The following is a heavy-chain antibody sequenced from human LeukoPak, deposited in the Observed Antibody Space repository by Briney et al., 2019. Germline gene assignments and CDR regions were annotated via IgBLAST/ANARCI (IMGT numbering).Heavy chain of an antibody. Sequence: ASVKVSCKASGGTFSSYAISWVRQAPGQGLEWMGRIIPILGIANYAQKFQGRVTITADKSTSTAYMELSSLRSEDTAVYYCARSNDSSGYYYGGWFDPWGHGSLVSVSS. CDR3: ARSNDSSGYYYGGWFDP. CDR2: IIPILGIA. D-gene: IGHD3-22*01. J-gene: IGHJ5*02. CDR1: GGTFSSYA. V-gene: IGHV1-69*04.